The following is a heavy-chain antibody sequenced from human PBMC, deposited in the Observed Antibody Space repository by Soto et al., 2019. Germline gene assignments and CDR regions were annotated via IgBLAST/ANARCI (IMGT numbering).Heavy chain of an antibody. CDR1: GYILSSYN. V-gene: IGHV1-46*01. Sequence: GASVKVSSKASGYILSSYNMHWVLQAPGQGLEWMGMINPSGGRTSYAQKFHDRVTMTRDTSTNTVYMELSSLRSDDTAVYYCARTYCAADCPRRDFECWGQGTLVTVSS. J-gene: IGHJ4*02. D-gene: IGHD2-21*02. CDR3: ARTYCAADCPRRDFEC. CDR2: INPSGGRT.